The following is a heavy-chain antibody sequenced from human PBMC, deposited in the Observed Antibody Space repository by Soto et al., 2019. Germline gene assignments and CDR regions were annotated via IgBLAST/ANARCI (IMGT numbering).Heavy chain of an antibody. D-gene: IGHD6-19*01. CDR3: ARDYSSGWDNWFDP. CDR1: GGSISTYY. J-gene: IGHJ5*02. Sequence: SETLSLTCIVSGGSISTYYWSWIRQPPGRGLEWIGYVSYSGSTNYNPSLRSRVTISVDTSKNQFSLKLNSVTAADTAVYYCARDYSSGWDNWFDPWGQGTLVTVSS. V-gene: IGHV4-59*01. CDR2: VSYSGST.